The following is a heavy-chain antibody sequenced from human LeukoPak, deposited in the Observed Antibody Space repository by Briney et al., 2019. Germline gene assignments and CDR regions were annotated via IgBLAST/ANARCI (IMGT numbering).Heavy chain of an antibody. CDR1: GFSFSSYW. CDR3: AREASLNYMDV. J-gene: IGHJ6*03. CDR2: IKQDEGEK. V-gene: IGHV3-7*01. Sequence: PGGSLRLSCAASGFSFSSYWMSWVRQAPGKGLEWVANIKQDEGEKYYVDSVKGRFTISRGNAKNSVYLQMNSLRAEDTAVYYCAREASLNYMDVWGKGTTVTVSS.